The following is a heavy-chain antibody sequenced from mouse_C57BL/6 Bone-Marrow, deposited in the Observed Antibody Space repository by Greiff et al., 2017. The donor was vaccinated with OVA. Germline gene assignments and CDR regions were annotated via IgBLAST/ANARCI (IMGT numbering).Heavy chain of an antibody. D-gene: IGHD3-2*02. Sequence: QVQLQQPGAELVMPGASVKLSCKASGYTFTSYWMHWVKQRPGQGLEWIGEIDPSDSYTNYNQKFKGKSTLTVDKSSSTAYMQLSSLTSEDSAVDYCAIGDSSFAYWGQGTLVTVSS. CDR2: IDPSDSYT. CDR1: GYTFTSYW. V-gene: IGHV1-69*01. J-gene: IGHJ3*01. CDR3: AIGDSSFAY.